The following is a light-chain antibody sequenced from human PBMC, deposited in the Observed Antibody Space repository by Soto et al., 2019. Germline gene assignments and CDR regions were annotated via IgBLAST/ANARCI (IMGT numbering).Light chain of an antibody. CDR3: QQYRNLPRT. Sequence: DIHMTQSPSSLSASVGDRVTITCQASQDIDNSLNWYQQKPGRAPKLLIYGASDLEAGVPSRFRGTGSGTDFTFTISSLQPEDIATNYCQQYRNLPRTFGQGTKLDI. CDR1: QDIDNS. V-gene: IGKV1-33*01. CDR2: GAS. J-gene: IGKJ2*01.